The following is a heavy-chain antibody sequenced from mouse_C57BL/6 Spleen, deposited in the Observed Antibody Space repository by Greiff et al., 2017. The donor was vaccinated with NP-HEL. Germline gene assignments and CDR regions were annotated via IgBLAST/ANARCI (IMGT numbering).Heavy chain of an antibody. CDR3: ARGYYGNYEAWFAY. D-gene: IGHD2-1*01. Sequence: EVKLEESGPGLVKPSQSLSLTCSVTGYSITSGYYWNWIRQFPGNKLEWMGYISYDGSNNYNPSLKNRISITRDPSKNQFFLKLNSVTTEDTATYYCARGYYGNYEAWFAYWGQGTLVTVSA. V-gene: IGHV3-6*01. CDR1: GYSITSGYY. CDR2: ISYDGSN. J-gene: IGHJ3*01.